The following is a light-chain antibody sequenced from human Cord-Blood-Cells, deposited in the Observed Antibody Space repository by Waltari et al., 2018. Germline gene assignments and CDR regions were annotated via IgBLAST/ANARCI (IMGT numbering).Light chain of an antibody. CDR2: GAS. CDR3: QQYGSSPFT. J-gene: IGKJ3*01. CDR1: QSVSSSY. Sequence: EIRLTQSPGTLSLSPGERAPLSCRASQSVSSSYLAWYQQKPGQAPRLLIYGASSRATGIPDRFSGSGSGTDFTLTISRLEPEDFAVYYCQQYGSSPFTFGPGTKVDIK. V-gene: IGKV3-20*01.